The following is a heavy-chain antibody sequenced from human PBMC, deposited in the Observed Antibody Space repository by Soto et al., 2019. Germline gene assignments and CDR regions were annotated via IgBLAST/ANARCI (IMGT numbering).Heavy chain of an antibody. D-gene: IGHD2-15*01. CDR2: IYWDDDK. V-gene: IGHV2-5*02. CDR3: AHRPSYCSGGSCYSGFDY. CDR1: GFSLSTSGVG. J-gene: IGHJ4*02. Sequence: QITLKESGPTLVKPTQTLTLTCTSSGFSLSTSGVGVGWIRQPPGKALEWLALIYWDDDKRYSPSLKSRLTITKDTSKNQVVLTMTNMDPVDTATYYCAHRPSYCSGGSCYSGFDYWGQGPLVTVSS.